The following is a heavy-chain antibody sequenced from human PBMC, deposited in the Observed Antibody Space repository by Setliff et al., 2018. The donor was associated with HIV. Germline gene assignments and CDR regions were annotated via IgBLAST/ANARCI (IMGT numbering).Heavy chain of an antibody. D-gene: IGHD6-13*01. J-gene: IGHJ4*02. CDR1: GGSISSYY. Sequence: SETLSLTCTVSGGSISSYYWSWIRQPPGKGLEWIGYIYYSGSTNYNPSPKSRVTISVDTSKNQFSLRLSSVTAADTAVYYCARRGGSSWYLDYWGQGTLVTVSS. V-gene: IGHV4-59*08. CDR3: ARRGGSSWYLDY. CDR2: IYYSGST.